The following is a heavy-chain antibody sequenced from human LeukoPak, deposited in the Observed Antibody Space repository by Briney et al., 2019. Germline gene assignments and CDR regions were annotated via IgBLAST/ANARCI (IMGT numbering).Heavy chain of an antibody. J-gene: IGHJ5*02. CDR3: ATSIYTGSYNWFDP. Sequence: SETLSLTCTVSGGSISSYYWSWIRQPPGKGLEWIGYIYYSGSTNYNPSLKSRVTISVDTSKNQFSLKLSSVTAADTAVYYCATSIYTGSYNWFDPWGQGTLVTVSS. CDR1: GGSISSYY. V-gene: IGHV4-59*12. D-gene: IGHD1-26*01. CDR2: IYYSGST.